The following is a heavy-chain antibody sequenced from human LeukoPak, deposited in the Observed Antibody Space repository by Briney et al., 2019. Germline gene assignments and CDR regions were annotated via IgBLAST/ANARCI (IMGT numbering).Heavy chain of an antibody. Sequence: GGSLRLSCAASGFTFSSYWMSWVRQAPGKGLEWVANIKQDGSEKYYADSVKGRFTISRDNSKNTLYLQMNSLRAEDTAVYYCAKESGDYSFDYWGQGTLVTVSS. CDR1: GFTFSSYW. V-gene: IGHV3-7*01. CDR3: AKESGDYSFDY. CDR2: IKQDGSEK. J-gene: IGHJ4*02. D-gene: IGHD4-11*01.